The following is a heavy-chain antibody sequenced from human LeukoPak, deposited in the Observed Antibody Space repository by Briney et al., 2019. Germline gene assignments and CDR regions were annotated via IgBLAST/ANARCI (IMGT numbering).Heavy chain of an antibody. CDR3: ARRTTIFPRRYFFDY. Sequence: GGSLRLSCAASGFTFSTYAMHWVRQAPGKGLEWVANIKEDGSETYYADSVMGRFTISRDNAENSLFLQMTSLRGEDTAVYFCARRTTIFPRRYFFDYWGQGTLVTVSS. D-gene: IGHD3-3*01. CDR2: IKEDGSET. J-gene: IGHJ4*02. CDR1: GFTFSTYA. V-gene: IGHV3-7*01.